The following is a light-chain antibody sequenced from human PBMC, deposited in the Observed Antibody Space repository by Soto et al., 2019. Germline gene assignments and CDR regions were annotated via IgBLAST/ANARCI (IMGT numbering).Light chain of an antibody. V-gene: IGLV2-14*01. Sequence: QSVLTQPASVSGSPGQSITISCTGTSSDISYYNYVSWFQQHPGKAPKLIISEVTNRPSGVSNRFSGSKSGNTASLTISGLQTEDEAHYYCSSYTTLGTYVFGTGTKLTVL. CDR2: EVT. J-gene: IGLJ1*01. CDR3: SSYTTLGTYV. CDR1: SSDISYYNY.